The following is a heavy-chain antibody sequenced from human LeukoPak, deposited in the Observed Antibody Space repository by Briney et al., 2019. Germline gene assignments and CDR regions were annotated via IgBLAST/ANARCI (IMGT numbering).Heavy chain of an antibody. D-gene: IGHD5-12*01. CDR1: GGTFSSYA. CDR2: IIPIFGTA. J-gene: IGHJ5*02. V-gene: IGHV1-69*06. Sequence: SVKVSCKASGGTFSSYAISWVRQAPGQGLEWMGGIIPIFGTANYAQKFQGRVTITADKSTSTAYMELSSLRSEDTAVYYCARGRTVVATIWSWFDPWGQGTLVTVSS. CDR3: ARGRTVVATIWSWFDP.